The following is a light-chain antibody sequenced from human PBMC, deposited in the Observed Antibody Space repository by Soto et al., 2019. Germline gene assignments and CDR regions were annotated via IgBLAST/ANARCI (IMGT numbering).Light chain of an antibody. CDR1: SGHSSYI. CDR3: ETWDSSSWV. J-gene: IGLJ3*02. CDR2: LEGSGSY. Sequence: QTVVTQSSSASASLGSSVKLTCTLSSGHSSYIIAWHQQQPGKAPRYLMKLEGSGSYNKGSGVPDRFSGSSSGADRYLTISNLQSEDEADYYCETWDSSSWVFGGGTKLTVL. V-gene: IGLV4-60*03.